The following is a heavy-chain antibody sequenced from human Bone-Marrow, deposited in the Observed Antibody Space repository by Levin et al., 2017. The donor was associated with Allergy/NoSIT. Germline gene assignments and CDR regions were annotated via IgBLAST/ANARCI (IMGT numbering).Heavy chain of an antibody. CDR1: GGTFSSYA. J-gene: IGHJ6*02. Sequence: PVASVKVSCKASGGTFSSYAISWVRQAPGQGLEWMGGIIPIFGTANYAQKFQGRVTITADESTSTAYMELSSLRSEDTAVYYCARGGQLGAYYYGMDVWGQGTTVTVSS. CDR3: ARGGQLGAYYYGMDV. V-gene: IGHV1-69*13. D-gene: IGHD1-1*01. CDR2: IIPIFGTA.